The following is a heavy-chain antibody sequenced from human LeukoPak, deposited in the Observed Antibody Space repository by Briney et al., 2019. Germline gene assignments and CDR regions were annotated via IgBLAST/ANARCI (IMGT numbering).Heavy chain of an antibody. CDR1: RFTFSNYR. CDR2: IWYDGSNK. J-gene: IGHJ4*02. Sequence: GGSLTLSCAASRFTFSNYRMHWVRQAPGKGLEWVAVIWYDGSNKYYADSVKGRFTISRDNSKNTLSLQMNSLRSEDTAVYYCVRDTYGSSWNPLAYWGQGSLVTVSS. CDR3: VRDTYGSSWNPLAY. V-gene: IGHV3-33*01. D-gene: IGHD6-13*01.